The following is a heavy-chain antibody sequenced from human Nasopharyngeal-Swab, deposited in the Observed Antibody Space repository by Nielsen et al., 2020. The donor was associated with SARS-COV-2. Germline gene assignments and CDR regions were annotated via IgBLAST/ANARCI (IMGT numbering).Heavy chain of an antibody. CDR3: ARFSRCDDDCPSDY. CDR2: ITSRGDRT. J-gene: IGHJ4*02. D-gene: IGHD2-21*02. Sequence: GGSLRLSCTPSGFTFSAYAMNWVRLAPGKDLDWVASITSRGDRTYYGDSVKGRFTIFRENYKNTLYLQLNSLRAEDTARYYCARFSRCDDDCPSDYWGQGTLVTVSS. CDR1: GFTFSAYA. V-gene: IGHV3-23*01.